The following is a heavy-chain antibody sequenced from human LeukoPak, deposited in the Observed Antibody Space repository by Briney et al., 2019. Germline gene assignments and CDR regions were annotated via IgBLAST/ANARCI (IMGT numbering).Heavy chain of an antibody. CDR3: ARLRMGVRGMDV. D-gene: IGHD3-10*01. CDR1: GGSISSYY. V-gene: IGHV4-59*01. CDR2: IYCTGRT. J-gene: IGHJ6*02. Sequence: SETLSLTCTVSGGSISSYYWSWIRQPPGQGLEWIGYIYCTGRTSYNPSLKSRVRISVKTSKNQFSLKLISVTAADTAVYYCARLRMGVRGMDVWGQGTTVTVSS.